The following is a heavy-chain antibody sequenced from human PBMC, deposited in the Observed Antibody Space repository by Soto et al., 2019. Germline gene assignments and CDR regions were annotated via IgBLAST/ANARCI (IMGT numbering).Heavy chain of an antibody. V-gene: IGHV1-69*01. J-gene: IGHJ4*02. D-gene: IGHD3-22*01. Sequence: QVQLVQSGAEVKKPGSSVKVSCKASGGTFSSYAISWVRQAPGQGLEWMGGIIPIFGTANYAQKFQGRVTITADESTSTAYMELSSLRSEDTAVYYXXXAGHYDSSGYYYSLLNYWGQGTLVTVS. CDR3: XXAGHYDSSGYYYSLLNY. CDR1: GGTFSSYA. CDR2: IIPIFGTA.